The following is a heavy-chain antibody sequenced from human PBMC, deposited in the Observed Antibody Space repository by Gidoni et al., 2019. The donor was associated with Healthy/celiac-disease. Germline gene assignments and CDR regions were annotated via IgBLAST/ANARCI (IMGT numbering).Heavy chain of an antibody. V-gene: IGHV5-10-1*03. J-gene: IGHJ4*02. CDR2: IDPSASYP. D-gene: IGHD4-17*01. Sequence: DVQLVQSGAEVKKPGESLRISCKGSGYSFTSYWISWVRLMPGKGLEWMGGIDPSASYPNYFPSFQGHVPISADKSISTAYLQWSSLKSSDTAMYYCARTGPTGYGDYDGEYYWGQGTLVTVSS. CDR1: GYSFTSYW. CDR3: ARTGPTGYGDYDGEYY.